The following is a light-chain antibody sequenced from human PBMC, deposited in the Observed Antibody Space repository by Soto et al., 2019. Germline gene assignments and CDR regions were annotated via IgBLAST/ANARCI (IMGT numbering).Light chain of an antibody. CDR2: EVS. CDR3: SSYEGSNIDGV. V-gene: IGLV2-8*01. Sequence: QSALTQPPSASGSPGQSVTISCTGTSSDVGGYNYVSWYQQHPGKAPKLMIYEVSKWPSGVPDRFSGSKSGNTASLTVSGLQAEDEADYYCSSYEGSNIDGVFGTGTKVTVL. CDR1: SSDVGGYNY. J-gene: IGLJ1*01.